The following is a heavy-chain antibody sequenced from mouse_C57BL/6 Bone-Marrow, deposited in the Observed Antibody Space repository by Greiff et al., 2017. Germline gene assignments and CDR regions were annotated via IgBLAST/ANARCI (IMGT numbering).Heavy chain of an antibody. CDR1: GYAFSSSW. CDR2: IYPGDGDT. Sequence: VKLMESGPELVKPGASVKISCKASGYAFSSSWMNWVKQRPGKGLEWIGRIYPGDGDTNYNGKFKGKATLTADKSSSTAYMQLSSLTSGDSAVYFCARYWFAYWGQGTLVTVSA. CDR3: ARYWFAY. J-gene: IGHJ3*01. V-gene: IGHV1-82*01.